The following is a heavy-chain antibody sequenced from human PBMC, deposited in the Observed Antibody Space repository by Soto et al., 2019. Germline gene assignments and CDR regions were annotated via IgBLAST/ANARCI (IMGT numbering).Heavy chain of an antibody. D-gene: IGHD4-17*01. CDR1: GFTFSSYG. CDR3: ARGPRTTVTTWGDWYFDL. J-gene: IGHJ2*01. CDR2: IWYDGTNK. Sequence: QVQLVESGGGVVQPGRSLRLSCATSGFTFSSYGMHWVRQGPGKGLEWVAVIWYDGTNKYYADSVNGRFTISRDDSKNTLYLQMNSLGAEDTAVYYCARGPRTTVTTWGDWYFDLWGRGTLVTVSS. V-gene: IGHV3-33*01.